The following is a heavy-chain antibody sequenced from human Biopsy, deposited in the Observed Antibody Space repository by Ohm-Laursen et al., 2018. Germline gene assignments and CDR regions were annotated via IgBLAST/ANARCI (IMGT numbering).Heavy chain of an antibody. CDR1: GDSINNYY. CDR3: ARGTGKYYVYGAFDI. Sequence: SETLSLTCTVSGDSINNYYWSWIRQPAGKGLEWIGRLYTTGSPNYNLSLESRVTMSVDTSKNQFSLNLRSVTAADTAVYYCARGTGKYYVYGAFDIWGQGTVVTVSS. V-gene: IGHV4-4*07. J-gene: IGHJ3*02. D-gene: IGHD2/OR15-2a*01. CDR2: LYTTGSP.